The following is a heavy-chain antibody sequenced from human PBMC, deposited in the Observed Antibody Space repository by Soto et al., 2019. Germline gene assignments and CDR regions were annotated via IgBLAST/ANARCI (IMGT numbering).Heavy chain of an antibody. Sequence: LRLSCAASGFTFSSYAMSWVRQAPGKGLEWVSAISGSGGSTYYADSVKGRFTISRDDSKNTLYLQMNSLRAEDTAVYYCAKDRGFLEWHDPWGQGTLVTVSS. J-gene: IGHJ5*02. V-gene: IGHV3-23*01. D-gene: IGHD3-3*01. CDR2: ISGSGGST. CDR1: GFTFSSYA. CDR3: AKDRGFLEWHDP.